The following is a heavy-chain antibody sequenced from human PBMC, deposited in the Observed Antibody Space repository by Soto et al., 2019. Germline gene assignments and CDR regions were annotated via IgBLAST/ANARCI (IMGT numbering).Heavy chain of an antibody. CDR1: EGTFNSYA. CDR3: ASGASRWYPYFVDS. Sequence: QAQVVQSGAEVRKPGSSVKLSCKASEGTFNSYAIAWVRQAPGQGLEWMGGIIPYYNTLNYAQKFKDRVTITADDSTNTVYMELSSLRSDDTAVYFCASGASRWYPYFVDSWAQGTLVTVSS. CDR2: IIPYYNTL. V-gene: IGHV1-69*01. J-gene: IGHJ4*02. D-gene: IGHD6-13*01.